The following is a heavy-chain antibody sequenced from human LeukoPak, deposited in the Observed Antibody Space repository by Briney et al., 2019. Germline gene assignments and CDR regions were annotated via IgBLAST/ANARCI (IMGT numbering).Heavy chain of an antibody. Sequence: GGSLGLSCGASGFRFSVHWRQWVGQARGRGLVWVSRIKSDGSGTSYADSVKGRFTISRDNAQNTLYLQMSSLRPEDTDVYSCARDIYGLHADQWGQGTLVTVSS. D-gene: IGHD5-24*01. CDR1: GFRFSVHW. CDR3: ARDIYGLHADQ. CDR2: IKSDGSGT. V-gene: IGHV3-74*01. J-gene: IGHJ5*02.